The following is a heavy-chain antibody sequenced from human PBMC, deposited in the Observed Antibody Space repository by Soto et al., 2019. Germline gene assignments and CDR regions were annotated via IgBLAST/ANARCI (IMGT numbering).Heavy chain of an antibody. CDR2: IIPILGIA. D-gene: IGHD2-21*01. CDR1: GGTFSNDI. Sequence: ASVKVSCKASGGTFSNDIITWVRQAPGQGLEWMGRIIPILGIANYAQKFQGRVTITADKSTSTAYMELSSLRSEDTAVYYCARDQSYGGAFDYWGQGTLVTVSS. V-gene: IGHV1-69*04. J-gene: IGHJ4*02. CDR3: ARDQSYGGAFDY.